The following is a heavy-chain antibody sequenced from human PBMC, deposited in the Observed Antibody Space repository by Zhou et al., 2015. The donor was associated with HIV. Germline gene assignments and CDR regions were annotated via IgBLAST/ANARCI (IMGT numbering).Heavy chain of an antibody. CDR3: ARAYYDYVWGSYRSVSAEYFQH. V-gene: IGHV1-69*12. D-gene: IGHD3-16*02. Sequence: VQVEQSGNEVKKPGSSVRVSCKASGMTYNKQYIMTWVRQAPGQGLEWMGGIIPIFGTANYAQKFQGRVTITADESTSTAYMELSSLRSEDTAVYYCARAYYDYVWGSYRSVSAEYFQHWGQGTLVTVSS. J-gene: IGHJ1*01. CDR2: IIPIFGTA. CDR1: GMTYNKQYI.